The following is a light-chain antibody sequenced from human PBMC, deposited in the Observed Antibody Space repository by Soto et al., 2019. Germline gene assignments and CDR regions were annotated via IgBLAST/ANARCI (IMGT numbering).Light chain of an antibody. J-gene: IGKJ4*01. Sequence: EIVLTQSPATLSLSPGERATHSCRASQSISTYLAWSQQKPGQAPRLLIYDAFKRATGIPARFSGSGSGTDFTLTISSLEPEDFAVYYCHQRSNWPLTFGGGTKVEIK. CDR1: QSISTY. V-gene: IGKV3-11*01. CDR2: DAF. CDR3: HQRSNWPLT.